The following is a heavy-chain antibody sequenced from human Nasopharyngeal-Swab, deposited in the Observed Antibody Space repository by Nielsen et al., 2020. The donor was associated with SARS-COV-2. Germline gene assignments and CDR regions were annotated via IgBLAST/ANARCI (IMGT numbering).Heavy chain of an antibody. CDR3: AGESGPNGFDI. Sequence: GESLKISCAASGFTFSSFGMHWVRQAPGKGLEWVANIKGDGSARFYVDSVRGRFMVSRDNSKNSLYLQMNSLRVEDTALYYCAGESGPNGFDIWGQGAMITVSS. D-gene: IGHD2-15*01. V-gene: IGHV3-7*01. CDR1: GFTFSSFG. J-gene: IGHJ3*02. CDR2: IKGDGSAR.